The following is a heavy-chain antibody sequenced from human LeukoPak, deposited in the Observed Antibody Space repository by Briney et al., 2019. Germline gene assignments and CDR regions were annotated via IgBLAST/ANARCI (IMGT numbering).Heavy chain of an antibody. J-gene: IGHJ6*02. V-gene: IGHV4-39*01. Sequence: SETLSLTCTVSGGSISSSSYYWGWIRQPPGKGLEWIGSIYYSGSTYYHPSLESRVTISVDTSKNQFSMKLSSVTAAGTAVYYCASPYGSGSYESMDVWGQGTTVTVSS. CDR2: IYYSGST. CDR1: GGSISSSSYY. D-gene: IGHD3-10*01. CDR3: ASPYGSGSYESMDV.